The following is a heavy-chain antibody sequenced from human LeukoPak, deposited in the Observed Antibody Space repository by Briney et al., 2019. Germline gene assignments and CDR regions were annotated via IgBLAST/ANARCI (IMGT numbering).Heavy chain of an antibody. CDR1: GYTFTGYY. J-gene: IGHJ3*02. D-gene: IGHD3-22*01. CDR2: INPNSGGT. Sequence: GASVKVSCKASGYTFTGYYMHWVRQAPGQGLDWMGWINPNSGGTNYAQKFQGRVTVTRDTSITTAYMELSSLRSDDTAVYYCARGRRHYDSSGYYYEGDAFDIWGQGTMVTVSS. CDR3: ARGRRHYDSSGYYYEGDAFDI. V-gene: IGHV1-2*02.